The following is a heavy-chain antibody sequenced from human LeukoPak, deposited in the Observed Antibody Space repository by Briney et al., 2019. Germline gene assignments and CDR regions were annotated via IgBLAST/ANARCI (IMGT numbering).Heavy chain of an antibody. J-gene: IGHJ4*02. CDR2: ISHSGST. V-gene: IGHV4-34*01. D-gene: IGHD6-6*01. CDR1: GASFSDYY. CDR3: ARVDSWSSIDS. Sequence: SETLSLTCTVSGASFSDYYCNSSRQPPRKGLEWIGEISHSGSTNYNPSLESRVTISIDTSKKQFSLKLNSVIAADTAVYYCARVDSWSSIDSWGQGTLVTVSS.